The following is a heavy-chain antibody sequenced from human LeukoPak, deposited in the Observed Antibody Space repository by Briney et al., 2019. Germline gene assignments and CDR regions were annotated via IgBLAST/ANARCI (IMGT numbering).Heavy chain of an antibody. D-gene: IGHD2-8*02. CDR3: ATYRQVLLPFES. Sequence: GGSLRLSCAASGFTFSSYTMNWVRQAPGKGLEWVSSISSSSSYIYYADSVKGRSTISRDNSKNTLYLQMNSLRAEDTAIYYCATYRQVLLPFESWGQGTLVTVSS. CDR1: GFTFSSYT. CDR2: ISSSSSYI. J-gene: IGHJ4*02. V-gene: IGHV3-21*04.